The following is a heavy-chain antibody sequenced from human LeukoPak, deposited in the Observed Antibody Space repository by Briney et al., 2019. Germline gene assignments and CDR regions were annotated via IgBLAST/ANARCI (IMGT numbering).Heavy chain of an antibody. J-gene: IGHJ3*02. CDR1: GGTFSSYA. CDR2: IIPIFGTA. V-gene: IGHV1-69*06. CDR3: ARDGYYDSSGPPIAHWAFDI. D-gene: IGHD3-22*01. Sequence: VASVKVSCKASGGTFSSYAISWVRQAPGQGLEWMGGIIPIFGTANYAQKFQGRVTITADKSTSTAYMELSSLRSEDTAVYYCARDGYYDSSGPPIAHWAFDIWGQGTMVTVSS.